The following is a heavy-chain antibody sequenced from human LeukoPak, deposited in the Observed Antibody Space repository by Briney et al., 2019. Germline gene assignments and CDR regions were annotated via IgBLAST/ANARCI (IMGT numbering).Heavy chain of an antibody. CDR1: GFTFSSYG. CDR3: ARESEGGYSYGYLGAFDI. D-gene: IGHD5-18*01. CDR2: IKQDGSEK. J-gene: IGHJ3*02. V-gene: IGHV3-7*01. Sequence: GGSLRLSCAASGFTFSSYGMHWVRQAPGKGLEWVANIKQDGSEKYYVDSVKGRFTISRDNAKNSLYLQMNSLRAEDTAVYYCARESEGGYSYGYLGAFDIWGQGTMVTVSS.